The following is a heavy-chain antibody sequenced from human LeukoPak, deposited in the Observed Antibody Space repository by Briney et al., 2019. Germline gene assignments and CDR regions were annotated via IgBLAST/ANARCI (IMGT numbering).Heavy chain of an antibody. CDR3: ATPLDYYDSSGYHQGGD. CDR1: GFTFSRHW. CDR2: IKEDGTKK. D-gene: IGHD3-22*01. Sequence: GGSLRLSCVASGFTFSRHWMTWVRQAPGKGLEWVANIKEDGTKKNYVDSVKGRFTISRDNAKNSLYLQMNSLRAEDTAVYYCATPLDYYDSSGYHQGGDWGQGTLVTVSS. V-gene: IGHV3-7*03. J-gene: IGHJ4*02.